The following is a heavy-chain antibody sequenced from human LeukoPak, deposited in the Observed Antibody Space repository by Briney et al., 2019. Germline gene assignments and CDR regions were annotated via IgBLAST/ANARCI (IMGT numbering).Heavy chain of an antibody. CDR2: IYHSGST. Sequence: SETLSLTCIVSGYSISSGYYWGWIRQPPGKGLEWIGSIYHSGSTYYNPSLKSRVTISVDTSKNQFSLKLSSVTAADTAVYYCARRWYFDYWGQGTLVTVSS. V-gene: IGHV4-38-2*02. CDR3: ARRWYFDY. CDR1: GYSISSGYY. J-gene: IGHJ4*02. D-gene: IGHD2-15*01.